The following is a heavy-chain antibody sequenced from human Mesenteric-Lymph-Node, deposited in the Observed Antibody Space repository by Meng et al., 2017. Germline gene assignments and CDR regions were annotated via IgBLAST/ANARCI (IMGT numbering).Heavy chain of an antibody. V-gene: IGHV3-48*03. CDR1: GFTFSSSE. CDR2: ISSSGSTI. CDR3: ASDGFDY. J-gene: IGHJ4*02. Sequence: GESLKISCAASGFTFSSSEMNWVRQAPGKGLEWVSYISSSGSTIYYADSVKGRFTISRDKARNSLYLQMNSLRAEDTAVYYCASDGFDYWGQGTLVTVSS.